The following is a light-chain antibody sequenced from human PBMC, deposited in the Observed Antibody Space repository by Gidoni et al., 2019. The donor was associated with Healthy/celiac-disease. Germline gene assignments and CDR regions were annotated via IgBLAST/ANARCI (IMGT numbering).Light chain of an antibody. CDR1: ALPKQY. CDR2: KDS. J-gene: IGLJ2*01. V-gene: IGLV3-25*02. CDR3: QSADSSGTVV. Sequence: SYELTQPPSVSVSPGQTASITCSGDALPKQYAYWYQQKPCQAPVLVIYKDSERPSGIPERFSGSSSGTTVTLTISGVQAEDEADYYCQSADSSGTVVFGGGTKLTGL.